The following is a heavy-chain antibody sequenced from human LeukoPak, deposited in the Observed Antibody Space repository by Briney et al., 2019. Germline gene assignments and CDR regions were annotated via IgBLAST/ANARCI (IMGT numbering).Heavy chain of an antibody. D-gene: IGHD2-21*02. J-gene: IGHJ4*02. CDR3: ARGGLWTRDCFSLDY. CDR1: GYTFTGYY. CDR2: INPNSGGT. V-gene: IGHV1-2*02. Sequence: ASVKVSCKASGYTFTGYYMHWVRQAPGQGLEWMGWINPNSGGTNYAQKFQGRVTMTRDTSISTAYMGLSRLRSDATAGYYGARGGLWTRDCFSLDYWGRGALVTVSS.